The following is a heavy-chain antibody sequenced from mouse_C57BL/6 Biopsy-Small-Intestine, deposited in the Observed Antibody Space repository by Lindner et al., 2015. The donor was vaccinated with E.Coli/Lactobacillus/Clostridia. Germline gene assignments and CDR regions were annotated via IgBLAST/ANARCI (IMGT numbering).Heavy chain of an antibody. Sequence: VQLQESGGDLVEPGGSLKLSCAASGFTFSTYGMSWVRQTPDKRLEWVATISSGGSYAYYPDSVKGRFTISRDNAKNTLYLQMSSLKSEDTAMYYCTRPTYYSNYAFAYWGQGTLVTVSA. D-gene: IGHD2-5*01. CDR3: TRPTYYSNYAFAY. V-gene: IGHV5-6*01. J-gene: IGHJ3*01. CDR1: GFTFSTYG. CDR2: ISSGGSYA.